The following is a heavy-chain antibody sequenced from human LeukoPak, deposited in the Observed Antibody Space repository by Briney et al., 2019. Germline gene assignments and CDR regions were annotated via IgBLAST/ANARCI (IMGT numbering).Heavy chain of an antibody. Sequence: SQTLSLTCTVSGVSISSYGYYWIWNRQHPGKGLEGIVYIYYSGSSYYNPSLKSRVTISVVTFKNQFPLKLCSVTAADTAVYYCARVSRDSSGYVGGDDAFDIWGQGTMVTVSS. D-gene: IGHD3-22*01. V-gene: IGHV4-31*03. CDR1: GVSISSYGYY. CDR2: IYYSGSS. CDR3: ARVSRDSSGYVGGDDAFDI. J-gene: IGHJ3*02.